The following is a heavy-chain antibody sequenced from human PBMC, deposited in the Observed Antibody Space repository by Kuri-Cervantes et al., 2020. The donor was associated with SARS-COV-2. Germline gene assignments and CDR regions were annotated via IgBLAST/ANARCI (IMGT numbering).Heavy chain of an antibody. V-gene: IGHV4-39*01. CDR2: IYYSGST. J-gene: IGHJ4*02. D-gene: IGHD3-16*02. CDR3: ARQSRGGKGYYDYIWGSYRPGAEDY. CDR1: GSSISSSSYY. Sequence: ESLKISCTVSGSSISSSSYYWGWIRQPPGKGLEWIGSIYYSGSTYYNPSLKSRVTISVDTSKNQFSLKLSSVTAADTAVYYCARQSRGGKGYYDYIWGSYRPGAEDYWGQGTLVTVSS.